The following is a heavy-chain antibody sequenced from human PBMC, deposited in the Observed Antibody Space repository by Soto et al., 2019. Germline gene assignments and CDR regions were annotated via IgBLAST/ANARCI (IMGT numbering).Heavy chain of an antibody. J-gene: IGHJ4*02. Sequence: ASVKVSCKASGFTFTSSAMQWVRQARGQSLEWKGWIVVGSGNTNYAQKLQERVTITRDMSTSTAYMELSSLRSEDTAVYYCAADTQVAYIWGSYNVDFDYWGQGTLVTVSS. D-gene: IGHD3-16*01. CDR1: GFTFTSSA. CDR3: AADTQVAYIWGSYNVDFDY. CDR2: IVVGSGNT. V-gene: IGHV1-58*02.